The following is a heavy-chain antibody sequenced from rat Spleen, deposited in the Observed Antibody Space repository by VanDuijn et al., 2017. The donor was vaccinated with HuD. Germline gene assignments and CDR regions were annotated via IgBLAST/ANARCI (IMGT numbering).Heavy chain of an antibody. CDR1: GFTFNNYW. V-gene: IGHV5-31*01. CDR2: ITNTGGST. CDR3: TKNWDY. D-gene: IGHD3-6*01. J-gene: IGHJ2*01. Sequence: EVQLVESGGDWVQPGRSLKLSCAASGFTFNNYWMTWIRQAPGKGLEWVASITNTGGSTFYPDSVKGRFTISRDNAKNTLYLQMTSLRSEDTAIYYCTKNWDYWGQGVMVTVSS.